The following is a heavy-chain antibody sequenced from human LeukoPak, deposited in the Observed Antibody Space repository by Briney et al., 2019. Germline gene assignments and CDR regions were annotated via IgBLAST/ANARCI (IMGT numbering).Heavy chain of an antibody. Sequence: GASVKVSCKASGYTFTGYYMHWVQQAPGQGLEWMGWINPNSGGTNYAQKFQGRVTMTRDTSISTAYMELSRLRSDDTAVYYCARDLRYYDSSGYYGYWGQGTLVTVSS. CDR1: GYTFTGYY. D-gene: IGHD3-22*01. V-gene: IGHV1-2*02. CDR3: ARDLRYYDSSGYYGY. J-gene: IGHJ4*02. CDR2: INPNSGGT.